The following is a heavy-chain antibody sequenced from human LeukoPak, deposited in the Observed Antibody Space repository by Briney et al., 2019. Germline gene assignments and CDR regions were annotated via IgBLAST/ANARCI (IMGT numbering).Heavy chain of an antibody. D-gene: IGHD3-22*01. CDR3: AKGSYYDSSGSFYFDY. CDR2: IHTSGDT. CDR1: GLTGSHNY. Sequence: GGSLRLSCAASGLTGSHNYVSWVRQAPGKGLEWVSAIHTSGDTCYADSVKGRLTLSRDNSKNTPYVQVNSLGTEDTAAYYCAKGSYYDSSGSFYFDYWGQGTLVTVSS. J-gene: IGHJ4*02. V-gene: IGHV3-53*01.